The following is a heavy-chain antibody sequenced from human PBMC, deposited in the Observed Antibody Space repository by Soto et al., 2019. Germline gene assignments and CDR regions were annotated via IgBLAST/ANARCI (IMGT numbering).Heavy chain of an antibody. CDR3: AKGVPGKAVAGTGYFQH. D-gene: IGHD6-19*01. Sequence: EVQLLESGGGLVQPGGSLRLSCAASGFTFSSYAMSWVRQAPGKGLEWVSGISGSGDSTYYADSVKGRFTISRDNSKKTVYLQMNSLRAEDTAVYYCAKGVPGKAVAGTGYFQHWGQGTLVTVSS. V-gene: IGHV3-23*01. J-gene: IGHJ1*01. CDR1: GFTFSSYA. CDR2: ISGSGDST.